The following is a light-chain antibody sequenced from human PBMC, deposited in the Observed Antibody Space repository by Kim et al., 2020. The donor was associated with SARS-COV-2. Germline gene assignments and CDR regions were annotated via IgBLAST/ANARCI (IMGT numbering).Light chain of an antibody. CDR2: DVS. V-gene: IGLV2-11*01. Sequence: QSVTISCTGTSSDVGGYNYVSWYQQHPGKAPKLMIYDVSKWPSGVPDRFSGSKSGNTASLTISGLQAEDEADYYCCSYAGTYNHVVFGGGTQLTVL. CDR3: CSYAGTYNHVV. CDR1: SSDVGGYNY. J-gene: IGLJ2*01.